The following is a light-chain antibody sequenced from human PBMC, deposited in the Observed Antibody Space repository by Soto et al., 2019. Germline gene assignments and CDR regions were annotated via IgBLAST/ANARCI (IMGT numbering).Light chain of an antibody. CDR3: QQYHSFSLT. Sequence: DIQMTQSPSTLSASVGDRVTITCRASQSISSWLAWYQQKPGQAPKLLIYKTSNLESGVPSRCSGSGSGTEFSLTISSLQHDDFATYYCQQYHSFSLTFGGGTRVEVK. V-gene: IGKV1-5*03. CDR2: KTS. J-gene: IGKJ4*01. CDR1: QSISSW.